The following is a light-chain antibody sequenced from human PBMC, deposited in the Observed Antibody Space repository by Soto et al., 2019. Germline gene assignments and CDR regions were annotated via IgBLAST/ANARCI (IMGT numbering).Light chain of an antibody. V-gene: IGKV3-20*01. Sequence: EVVLTQSPGTLSLSPGERATLSCRASQSVSSSYLAWYQQKPGQAPRLLIYGASSKATGIPDRFSGSGSGTDITRTISKLETEDFAVDYCQQYGSSRTFGQGTKVDSK. CDR2: GAS. CDR1: QSVSSSY. J-gene: IGKJ1*01. CDR3: QQYGSSRT.